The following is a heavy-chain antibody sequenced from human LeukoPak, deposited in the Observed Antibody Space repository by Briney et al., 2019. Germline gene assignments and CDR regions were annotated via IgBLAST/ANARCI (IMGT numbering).Heavy chain of an antibody. V-gene: IGHV3-20*01. Sequence: GGSLRLSCAASGFTFDDYGMSWVRQAPGKGLEWVSGINWNGGSTGYADFVKGRFTISRDNAKNSLYLQMNSLRAEDTALYHCARSGYFGVYYMDVWGKGTTVTVSS. CDR2: INWNGGST. D-gene: IGHD3-3*01. J-gene: IGHJ6*03. CDR1: GFTFDDYG. CDR3: ARSGYFGVYYMDV.